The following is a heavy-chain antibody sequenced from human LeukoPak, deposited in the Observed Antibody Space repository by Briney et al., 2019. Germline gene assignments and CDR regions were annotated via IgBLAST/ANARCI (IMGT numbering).Heavy chain of an antibody. CDR1: GYSISSGFY. V-gene: IGHV4-38-2*02. D-gene: IGHD3-9*01. CDR2: IYHSGST. CDR3: ARRTTYFGWRPSESPSCFDY. J-gene: IGHJ4*02. Sequence: PSETLSLTCTVSGYSISSGFYWGWIRQPPGKGLEWIGIIYHSGSTYYNPSLKSRVTISVDTSKNLFSLKLSSVTAADTAVYYCARRTTYFGWRPSESPSCFDYWGQGTLVTVSS.